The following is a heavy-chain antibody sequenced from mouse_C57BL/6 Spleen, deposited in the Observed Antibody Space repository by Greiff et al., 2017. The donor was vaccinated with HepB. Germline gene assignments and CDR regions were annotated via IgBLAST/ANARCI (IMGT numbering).Heavy chain of an antibody. Sequence: QVQLQQSGAELVRPGASVTLSCKASGYTFTDYEMHWVKQTPVHGLEWIGAIDPETGGTAYNQTFKGKAILTVDKSTSTAYMKLRILTSEDSAVYYCTRRQGYDAFAYWGQGTLVTVSA. CDR1: GYTFTDYE. CDR2: IDPETGGT. CDR3: TRRQGYDAFAY. J-gene: IGHJ3*01. D-gene: IGHD3-2*01. V-gene: IGHV1-15*01.